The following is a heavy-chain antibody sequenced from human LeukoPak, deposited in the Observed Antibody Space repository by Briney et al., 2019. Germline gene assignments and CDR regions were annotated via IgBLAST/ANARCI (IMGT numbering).Heavy chain of an antibody. J-gene: IGHJ5*01. CDR1: GSTFNTYG. D-gene: IGHD1-7*01. CDR2: IRFDGSDK. CDR3: AKEWNNWNYENWFDS. V-gene: IGHV3-30*02. Sequence: GGSLRLSCAASGSTFNTYGMHWVRQAPGQGLEWVGFIRFDGSDKYYADSVKGRFTISRDTYESTLYLQMNSLRGEDTAVYYCAKEWNNWNYENWFDSWGQGTLVTVSS.